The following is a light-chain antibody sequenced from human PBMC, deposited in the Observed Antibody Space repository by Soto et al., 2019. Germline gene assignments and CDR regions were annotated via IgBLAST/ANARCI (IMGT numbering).Light chain of an antibody. Sequence: QSALTQPPSASGSPGQSVTISCTGTSSDVGAYKYVSWYQQYPGKAPKLMIYEVTKRPSGVPDRFSGSKCGNTASLTVSGLQAEDDADYYCTSYVGNDIWVFGGGTQLTVL. V-gene: IGLV2-8*01. CDR3: TSYVGNDIWV. J-gene: IGLJ3*02. CDR1: SSDVGAYKY. CDR2: EVT.